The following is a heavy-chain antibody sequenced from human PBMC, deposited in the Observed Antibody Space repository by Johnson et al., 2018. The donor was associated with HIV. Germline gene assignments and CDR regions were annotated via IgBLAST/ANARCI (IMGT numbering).Heavy chain of an antibody. V-gene: IGHV3-66*01. J-gene: IGHJ3*01. CDR2: MYSGGNT. CDR1: GFIVSNTY. Sequence: VQLVESGGGFVQPGGSLRLSCGASGFIVSNTYMNWVRQAPGKGLEWVSVMYSGGNTYYADSVRGRFTISRDNSKNTLYLQMSSLKAEDPAMYYCARDGESQQLPLGDACDVWGQVTMVIVSS. D-gene: IGHD6-13*01. CDR3: ARDGESQQLPLGDACDV.